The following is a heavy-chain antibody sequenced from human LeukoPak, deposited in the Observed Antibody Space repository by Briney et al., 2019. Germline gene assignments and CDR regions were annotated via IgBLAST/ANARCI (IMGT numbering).Heavy chain of an antibody. J-gene: IGHJ4*02. CDR3: ARWMATVTTPDY. CDR2: INPNSGGT. Sequence: GASVKVSCKASGYTFNGFYLHWVRQAPGQGLEWMGWINPNSGGTNYAQKFQGRVTMTRDTSISTAYMELSRLRSDDTAVCYCARWMATVTTPDYWGQGTLVTVSS. CDR1: GYTFNGFY. V-gene: IGHV1-2*02. D-gene: IGHD4-11*01.